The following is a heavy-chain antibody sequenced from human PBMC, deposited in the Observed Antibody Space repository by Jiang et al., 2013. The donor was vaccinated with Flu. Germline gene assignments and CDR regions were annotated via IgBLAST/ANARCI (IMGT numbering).Heavy chain of an antibody. CDR1: WLHQQCWLL. CDR2: IYYSGKS. J-gene: IGHJ3*02. Sequence: KPSPDPVPHLLCLWWLHQQCWLLLELDPPXPGKGLEWIGYIYYSGKSYSNPSLQSRAIITLDTSKNHFSLTLNSVTAADTAVYYCARGGRGAVDIWGQGTMVTVSS. CDR3: ARGGRGAVDI. D-gene: IGHD5-24*01. V-gene: IGHV4-31*03.